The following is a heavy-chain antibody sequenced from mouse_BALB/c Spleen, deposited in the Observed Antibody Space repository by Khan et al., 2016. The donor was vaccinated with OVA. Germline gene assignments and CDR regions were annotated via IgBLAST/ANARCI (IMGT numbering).Heavy chain of an antibody. CDR2: INPSTGYT. CDR1: GYTFTSYW. Sequence: VQLQQSGAELAKPGASVKMSCKASGYTFTSYWMHWVKQRPGQGLEWIGYINPSTGYTEYNQKFKDKATLTADKSSSTAYMQLSSLTSEDSAVYYCARRDGPYYFDYWSQGTTLTVSS. J-gene: IGHJ2*01. D-gene: IGHD2-3*01. V-gene: IGHV1-7*01. CDR3: ARRDGPYYFDY.